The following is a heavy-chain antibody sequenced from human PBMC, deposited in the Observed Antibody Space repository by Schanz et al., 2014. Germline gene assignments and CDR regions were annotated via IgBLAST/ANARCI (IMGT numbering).Heavy chain of an antibody. CDR2: INQSGTT. D-gene: IGHD1-1*01. CDR1: GGSFSSNY. CDR3: ARDTTWRLDL. J-gene: IGHJ2*01. Sequence: QVQLQQWGAGLLKPSETLSLTCAVYGGSFSSNYWSWIRQPPGKGLEWIGEINQSGTTNYNPSLKRRVTMSVDTSKNQISLKLRSVTAADTAVYYCARDTTWRLDLWGRGTLVTVSS. V-gene: IGHV4-34*02.